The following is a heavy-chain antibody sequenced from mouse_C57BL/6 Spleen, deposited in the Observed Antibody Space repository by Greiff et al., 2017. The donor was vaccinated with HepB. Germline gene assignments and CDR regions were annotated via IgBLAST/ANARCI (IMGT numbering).Heavy chain of an antibody. CDR2: IYTGDGDT. D-gene: IGHD1-1*01. J-gene: IGHJ2*01. V-gene: IGHV1-80*01. CDR3: ARWDYYGSSSYFDY. Sequence: VQLQQSGAELVKPGASVKISCKASGYAFSSYWMNWVKQRPGKGLEWLGQIYTGDGDTNYNGKFKGKATLTADKSSSTAFMQLSSLTSEDSAVYFCARWDYYGSSSYFDYWGQGTTLTVSS. CDR1: GYAFSSYW.